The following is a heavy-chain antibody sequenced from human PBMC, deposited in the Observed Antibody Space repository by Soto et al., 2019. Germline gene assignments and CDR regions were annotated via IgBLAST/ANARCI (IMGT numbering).Heavy chain of an antibody. V-gene: IGHV5-51*01. CDR3: ARHIYPYASGSYFVDS. D-gene: IGHD3-10*01. J-gene: IGHJ4*02. CDR2: IYPGDSDT. Sequence: PGESLKISCKGSGYIFTSYWIGWVRQMPGKGLEWMGIIYPGDSDTRYSPSFQGQVTISADKSISTAYLQWSSLKASDTAMFYCARHIYPYASGSYFVDSWGQGTLVTVSS. CDR1: GYIFTSYW.